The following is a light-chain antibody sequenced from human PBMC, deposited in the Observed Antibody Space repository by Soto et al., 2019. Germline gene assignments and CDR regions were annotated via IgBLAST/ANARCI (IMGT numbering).Light chain of an antibody. V-gene: IGKV1-27*01. J-gene: IGKJ1*01. Sequence: DIQMTQSPSSLSASVGDRVTITCRASQGISNYLAWYQQKPGKVPKLLIYAASTLQSGFPSRFSGSGSGTDFTLPISSLQPEDVATYYCQKYNSALRTFGQGTKVDIK. CDR2: AAS. CDR3: QKYNSALRT. CDR1: QGISNY.